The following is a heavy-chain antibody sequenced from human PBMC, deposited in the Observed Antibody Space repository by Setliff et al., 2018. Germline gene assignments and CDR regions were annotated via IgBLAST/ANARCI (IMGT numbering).Heavy chain of an antibody. CDR3: ARWLRWSFDY. J-gene: IGHJ4*02. Sequence: GGSLRLSCAASGFTFNSYSINWVRQAPGKGLEWVSSISSTGSYKPYADSAKGRFTISRDNARNSLYLQMDSLRADDTAVYYCARWLRWSFDYWGQGALVTVSS. CDR2: ISSTGSYK. CDR1: GFTFNSYS. V-gene: IGHV3-21*04. D-gene: IGHD4-17*01.